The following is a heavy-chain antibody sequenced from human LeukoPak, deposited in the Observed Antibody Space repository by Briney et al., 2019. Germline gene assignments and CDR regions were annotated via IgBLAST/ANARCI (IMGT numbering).Heavy chain of an antibody. Sequence: SETLSLTCTVSGGSTSSYYWSWIRQPPGKGLEWIGYIYYSGSTNYNPSLKSRVTISVDTSKNQFSLKPSSVTAADTAVYYCATGPSPRMLFDIWGQGTMVTVSS. CDR3: ATGPSPRMLFDI. D-gene: IGHD1-14*01. J-gene: IGHJ3*02. CDR2: IYYSGST. CDR1: GGSTSSYY. V-gene: IGHV4-59*01.